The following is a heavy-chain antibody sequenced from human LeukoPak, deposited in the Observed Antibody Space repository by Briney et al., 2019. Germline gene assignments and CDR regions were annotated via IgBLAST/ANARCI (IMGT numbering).Heavy chain of an antibody. Sequence: PGGSLRLSCAASGFTFSSYGMHWVRQAPGKGLEWVAVISYDGSNKYYADSVKGRFTISRDNAKNSLFLQMNSLSAEDTAVYYCARLGIGVAGSFDYWGQGTLVTVSS. CDR3: ARLGIGVAGSFDY. V-gene: IGHV3-30*03. CDR1: GFTFSSYG. CDR2: ISYDGSNK. D-gene: IGHD6-19*01. J-gene: IGHJ4*02.